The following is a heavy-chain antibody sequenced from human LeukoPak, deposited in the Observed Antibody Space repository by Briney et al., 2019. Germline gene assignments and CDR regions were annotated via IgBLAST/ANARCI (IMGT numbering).Heavy chain of an antibody. D-gene: IGHD3-16*01. J-gene: IGHJ2*01. Sequence: PGGSLRLSCVASGLTFSRHGMHWVRQAPGKGLEWVAVIGDTGRAKYYADSVEGRFTASRDNFKNTLYLEMNSLRYDDTALYYCAREAAWGNWYFDHWGRGTLVTVSS. CDR3: AREAAWGNWYFDH. V-gene: IGHV3-30*03. CDR2: IGDTGRAK. CDR1: GLTFSRHG.